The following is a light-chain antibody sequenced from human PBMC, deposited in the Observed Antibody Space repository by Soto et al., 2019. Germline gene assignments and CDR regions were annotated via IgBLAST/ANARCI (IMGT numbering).Light chain of an antibody. CDR1: SSXIGSNY. V-gene: IGLV1-47*01. CDR3: AAWDDTLNGLV. Sequence: QSVLTQPPSASGTPGQRVTISCSGSSSXIGSNYVYWYQQVPGTAPRLLMYRASQRPSGVPDRFSGSKSGTSASLAISGLRSEDEADYYCAAWDDTLNGLVFGGGTKVTVL. CDR2: RAS. J-gene: IGLJ2*01.